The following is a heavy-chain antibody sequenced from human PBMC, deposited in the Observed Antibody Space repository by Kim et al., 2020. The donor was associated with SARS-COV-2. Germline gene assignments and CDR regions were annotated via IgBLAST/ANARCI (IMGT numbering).Heavy chain of an antibody. D-gene: IGHD3-16*02. Sequence: LQGRVTMTTDTSTSTAYMELRSLRSDDTAVYYCARDAPSRLGELSLPFDYWGQGTLVTVSS. J-gene: IGHJ4*02. V-gene: IGHV1-18*01. CDR3: ARDAPSRLGELSLPFDY.